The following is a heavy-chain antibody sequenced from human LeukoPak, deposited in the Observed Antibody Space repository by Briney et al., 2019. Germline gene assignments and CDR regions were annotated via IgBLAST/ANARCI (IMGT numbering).Heavy chain of an antibody. Sequence: PGGSLRLSCAVSGFTFSKYAMSWVRQAPGKGLEWVSAIGTAGDTYYPGSVKGRFTISRENAKNSLYLQMNSLRAGDTAVYYCARAIPGRSYYYYYYGMDVWGQGTTVTVSS. V-gene: IGHV3-13*01. CDR2: IGTAGDT. J-gene: IGHJ6*02. D-gene: IGHD3-10*01. CDR1: GFTFSKYA. CDR3: ARAIPGRSYYYYYYGMDV.